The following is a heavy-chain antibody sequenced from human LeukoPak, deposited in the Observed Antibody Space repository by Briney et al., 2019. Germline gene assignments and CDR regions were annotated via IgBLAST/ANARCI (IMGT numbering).Heavy chain of an antibody. CDR3: ARNFDMKGFDP. D-gene: IGHD3-9*01. Sequence: VASAKVSCKASGYTFTGYYINWVRQAPGQGLEWMGWINSDSGFTKYAQKFQGRVTMTRDTSITTVYMDLTRLTSDDTAVYYCARNFDMKGFDPWGQGTLVTVSP. CDR1: GYTFTGYY. J-gene: IGHJ5*02. V-gene: IGHV1-2*02. CDR2: INSDSGFT.